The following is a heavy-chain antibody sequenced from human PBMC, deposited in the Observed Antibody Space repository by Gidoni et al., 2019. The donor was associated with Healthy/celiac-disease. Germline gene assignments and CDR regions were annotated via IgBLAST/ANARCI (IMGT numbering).Heavy chain of an antibody. Sequence: QVQLVQSGAEVKKPGSSVKVSCKASGGTFSSYAISWVRQAPGQGLEWMGGIIPLVGTANYAQKFQGRVTITTDESTSTAYMELSSLRSEDTAVYYCAIGFRGSGSYYNSLLSWGQGTLVTVSS. J-gene: IGHJ5*02. CDR2: IIPLVGTA. V-gene: IGHV1-69*01. D-gene: IGHD3-10*01. CDR1: GGTFSSYA. CDR3: AIGFRGSGSYYNSLLS.